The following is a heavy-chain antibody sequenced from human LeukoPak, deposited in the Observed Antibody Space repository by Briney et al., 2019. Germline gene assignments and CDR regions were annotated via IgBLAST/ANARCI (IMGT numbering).Heavy chain of an antibody. D-gene: IGHD6-13*01. CDR2: ISPSGKTI. V-gene: IGHV3-11*04. Sequence: TGGSLRLSCAASGFTFRAYYMTWIRQAPGKGLEWVSYISPSGKTIYYADSVKGRFTISRDNARNPLYLEMNSLRAEDTAVYYCARGTAAALGYFDYWGQGTLVTVSS. CDR1: GFTFRAYY. J-gene: IGHJ4*02. CDR3: ARGTAAALGYFDY.